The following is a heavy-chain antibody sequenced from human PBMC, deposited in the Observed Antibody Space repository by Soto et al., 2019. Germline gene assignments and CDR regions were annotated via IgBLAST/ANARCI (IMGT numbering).Heavy chain of an antibody. V-gene: IGHV2-5*02. CDR1: GFSLTATGEG. D-gene: IGHD3-3*01. Sequence: QITLTETGPTLVKPTQTLTLTCTFSGFSLTATGEGVGWIRQPPGKALEWLGVIFWDDDKRYSPSLRGRLTVTNDTSKIQVVLELTNMGPVDTVTYYCARRRVYYIPLGEPSAIGDDFDVWGQGTLVTVSA. J-gene: IGHJ3*01. CDR3: ARRRVYYIPLGEPSAIGDDFDV. CDR2: IFWDDDK.